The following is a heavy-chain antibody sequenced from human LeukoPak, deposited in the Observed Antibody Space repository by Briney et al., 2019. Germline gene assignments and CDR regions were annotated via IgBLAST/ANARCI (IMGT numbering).Heavy chain of an antibody. D-gene: IGHD3-22*01. CDR1: GNTFTGYY. Sequence: ASVKVSCKASGNTFTGYYMHWVRQAPGQGLEWMGWINPNSGGTNYAQKFQGRVTITADKSTSTAYMELSSLRSEDTAVYYCARYGGGNDYYDSSGYSGSDYWGQGTLVTVSS. CDR3: ARYGGGNDYYDSSGYSGSDY. V-gene: IGHV1-2*02. J-gene: IGHJ4*02. CDR2: INPNSGGT.